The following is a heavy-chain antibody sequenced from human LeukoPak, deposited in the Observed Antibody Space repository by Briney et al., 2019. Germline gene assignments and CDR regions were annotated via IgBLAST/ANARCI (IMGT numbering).Heavy chain of an antibody. Sequence: SETLSLTCSVSGASITTFYWSWIRQPAGKGLEWVGRIYNSGSSYNPSLKGRVTMSADRSKNQFFLTLTSVTAAGTALYYCAREDCPGGSCHLGFDPWGQGTLVTVSS. CDR1: GASITTFY. J-gene: IGHJ5*02. D-gene: IGHD2-15*01. V-gene: IGHV4-4*07. CDR2: IYNSGS. CDR3: AREDCPGGSCHLGFDP.